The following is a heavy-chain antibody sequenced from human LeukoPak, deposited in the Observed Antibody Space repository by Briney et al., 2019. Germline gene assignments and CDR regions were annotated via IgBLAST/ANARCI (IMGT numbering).Heavy chain of an antibody. Sequence: ASVKVSCKASGYTFTGYYMHWVRQAPGQGLEWMGRINPNSGGTNYAQKFQGRVTMTRDTSISTAYMELSRLRSDDTAVYYCARDRPLGYCSRTSCYSIDPWGQGTLVTVSS. CDR1: GYTFTGYY. V-gene: IGHV1-2*06. CDR2: INPNSGGT. D-gene: IGHD2-2*01. J-gene: IGHJ5*02. CDR3: ARDRPLGYCSRTSCYSIDP.